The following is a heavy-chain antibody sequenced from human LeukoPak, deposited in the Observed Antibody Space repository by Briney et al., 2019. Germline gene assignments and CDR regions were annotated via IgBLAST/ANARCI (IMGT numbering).Heavy chain of an antibody. Sequence: ASVKVSCKASGYTFVNFGLIWVRQAPGQGLEWMGWISPENGDTNYAQNFQDRVTMTTDTSTNTAYMELRSLTSDDTAVYYCARDNSVGETAWWFDPWGQGTLVTVSS. V-gene: IGHV1-18*01. J-gene: IGHJ5*02. D-gene: IGHD1-26*01. CDR3: ARDNSVGETAWWFDP. CDR1: GYTFVNFG. CDR2: ISPENGDT.